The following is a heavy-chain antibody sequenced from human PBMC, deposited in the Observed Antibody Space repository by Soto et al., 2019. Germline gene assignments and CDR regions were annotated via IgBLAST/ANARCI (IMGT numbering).Heavy chain of an antibody. CDR1: GGSISSSSYY. J-gene: IGHJ5*02. CDR3: ARHSRYYDILTGYYLSWFDP. Sequence: SETLSLTCTVSGGSISSSSYYWGWIRQPPGKGLEWIGSIYYSGSTYYNPSLKSRVTISVDTAKNQFSLKLSSVTADDTAVYYCARHSRYYDILTGYYLSWFDPWGQGTLVTVSS. D-gene: IGHD3-9*01. CDR2: IYYSGST. V-gene: IGHV4-39*01.